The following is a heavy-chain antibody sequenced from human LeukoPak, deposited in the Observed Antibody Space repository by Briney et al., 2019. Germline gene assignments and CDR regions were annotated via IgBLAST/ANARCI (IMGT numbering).Heavy chain of an antibody. CDR3: AREWCSGGSCYYNY. CDR2: IIPIFGTA. D-gene: IGHD2-15*01. V-gene: IGHV1-69*13. J-gene: IGHJ4*02. Sequence: GASVKLSCKASGGTFSSYAISWVGQAPGQGLEWMGGIIPIFGTANYAQKFQGRVTITADESTSTAYMELSSLRSEDTAVYYCAREWCSGGSCYYNYWGQGTLVTVSS. CDR1: GGTFSSYA.